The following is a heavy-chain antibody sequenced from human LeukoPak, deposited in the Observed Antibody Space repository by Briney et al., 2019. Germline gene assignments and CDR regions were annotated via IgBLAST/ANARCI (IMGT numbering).Heavy chain of an antibody. CDR2: ISSSSSYI. CDR3: ARWVIAAAGTGFDY. J-gene: IGHJ4*02. CDR1: GFTFSSYS. D-gene: IGHD6-13*01. Sequence: GGSLRLSCAASGFTFSSYSMNWVRQAPGKGLEWVSSISSSSSYIYYADSVKGRFTISRDNAQNSLYLQMNSLRAEDTAVYYCARWVIAAAGTGFDYWGQGTLVTVSS. V-gene: IGHV3-21*01.